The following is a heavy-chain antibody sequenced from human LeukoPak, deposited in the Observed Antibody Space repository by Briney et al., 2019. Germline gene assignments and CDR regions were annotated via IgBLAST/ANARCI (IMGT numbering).Heavy chain of an antibody. CDR3: ARDRKQQLTLDV. J-gene: IGHJ6*04. V-gene: IGHV3-74*01. CDR1: GFTFSSYW. CDR2: INSDGSST. Sequence: GGSLRLSCAASGFTFSSYWMHRVRQAPGKGLVWVSRINSDGSSTSYADSVKGRFTISRDNAKNTLYLQMNSLRAEDTAVYYCARDRKQQLTLDVWGKGTTVTVSS. D-gene: IGHD6-13*01.